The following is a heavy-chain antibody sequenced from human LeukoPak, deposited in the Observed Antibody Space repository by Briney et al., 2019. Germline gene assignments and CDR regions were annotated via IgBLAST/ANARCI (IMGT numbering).Heavy chain of an antibody. CDR1: GGTFSSYA. J-gene: IGHJ4*02. CDR3: ARVQWGDYFDY. Sequence: SVKVSCKASGGTFSSYAISWVRQAPGQGLEWMGGIIPIFGTANYAQKFQGRVTITADKSTSTAYMELSSLRSEDTAVYHCARVQWGDYFDYWGQGTLVTVSS. V-gene: IGHV1-69*06. CDR2: IIPIFGTA. D-gene: IGHD3-16*01.